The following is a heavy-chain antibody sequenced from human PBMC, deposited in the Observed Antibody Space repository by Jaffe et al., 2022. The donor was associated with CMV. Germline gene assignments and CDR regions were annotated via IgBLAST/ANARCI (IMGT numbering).Heavy chain of an antibody. J-gene: IGHJ4*02. CDR1: GFSFDDYA. Sequence: EVRLVESGGGLVQPGRSLRLSCAASGFSFDDYAMHWVRQAPGKGLEWVSGISWNSDDIDYADSVKGRFTISRDNAKNSLYLQMNSLKPEDTAFYFCAKDTFTGDTGNSAVDYWGQGTLVTVSS. CDR2: ISWNSDDI. V-gene: IGHV3-9*01. CDR3: AKDTFTGDTGNSAVDY. D-gene: IGHD3-9*01.